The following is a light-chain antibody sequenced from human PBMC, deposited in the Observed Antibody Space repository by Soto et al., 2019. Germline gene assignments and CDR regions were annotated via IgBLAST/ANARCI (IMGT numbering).Light chain of an antibody. V-gene: IGKV3-20*01. CDR2: GAS. CDR3: QFGTLVWT. CDR1: QSVDDMY. J-gene: IGKJ1*01. Sequence: EIALTQSPGTLSLSPGERATLSCRASQSVDDMYLAWYQQKPGQPPRLLIYGASNRASGIPNRFSGSGSGTDFTLTVSRLEPEDFAVYYCQFGTLVWTFGQGTKVEVK.